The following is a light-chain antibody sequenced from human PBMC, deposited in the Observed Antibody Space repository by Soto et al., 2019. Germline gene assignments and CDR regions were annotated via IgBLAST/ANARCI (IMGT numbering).Light chain of an antibody. V-gene: IGLV1-44*01. CDR3: ATWDDSLNGVV. Sequence: QSVLTQPPSASGTPGQRVTISCSGSSPNIGGNTVKWYQQVPGTAPKLLIHGDTLRPSGVPDRFSGSKSGTSASLAISGLQSEDEAEYYCATWDDSLNGVVFGGGTKVTFL. J-gene: IGLJ2*01. CDR1: SPNIGGNT. CDR2: GDT.